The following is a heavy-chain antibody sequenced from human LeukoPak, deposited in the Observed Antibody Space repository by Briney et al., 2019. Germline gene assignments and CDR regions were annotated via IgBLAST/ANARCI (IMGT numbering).Heavy chain of an antibody. V-gene: IGHV4-34*01. D-gene: IGHD3-3*01. CDR3: ARGLNDSWTGENY. CDR2: INHSGST. CDR1: DGSFSGYY. J-gene: IGHJ4*02. Sequence: SGTLSLTCAVYDGSFSGYYWSWIRQPPGKGLEWIGEINHSGSTNYNPSLKSRVTISLDTSKSQFSLKVRYVTAADTAVYYCARGLNDSWTGENYWGQGTLVTVSS.